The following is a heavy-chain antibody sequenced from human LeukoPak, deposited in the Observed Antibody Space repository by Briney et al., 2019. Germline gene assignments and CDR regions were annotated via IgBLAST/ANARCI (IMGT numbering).Heavy chain of an antibody. D-gene: IGHD3-9*01. CDR3: ARLGWYYDILTGYSYYHYGMDV. CDR1: GFTFSSYE. V-gene: IGHV3-48*03. J-gene: IGHJ6*04. Sequence: GGSLRLSCAASGFTFSSYEMNWVRQAPGKGLEWVSYISSSGSTIYYADSVKGRFTISRDNAKNSLYLQMNSLRAEDTAVYYCARLGWYYDILTGYSYYHYGMDVWGKGTTVTVSS. CDR2: ISSSGSTI.